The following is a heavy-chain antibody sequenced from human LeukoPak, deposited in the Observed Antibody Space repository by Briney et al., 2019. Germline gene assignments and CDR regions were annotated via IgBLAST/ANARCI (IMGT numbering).Heavy chain of an antibody. Sequence: ASVKVSCKASGYTFTGYYMHWVRQAPGQGLEWMGWINPNSGGTNYAQKFQGRVTMTRNTSISTAYMELSSLRSEDTAVYYCARLHDPFDPWGQGTLVTVSS. V-gene: IGHV1-2*02. J-gene: IGHJ5*02. CDR3: ARLHDPFDP. CDR1: GYTFTGYY. D-gene: IGHD1-1*01. CDR2: INPNSGGT.